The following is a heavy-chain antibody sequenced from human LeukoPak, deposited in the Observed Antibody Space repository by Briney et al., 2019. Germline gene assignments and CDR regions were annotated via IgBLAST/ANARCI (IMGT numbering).Heavy chain of an antibody. V-gene: IGHV4-34*01. Sequence: SETLSLTCAVYGGSFSGYYWSWIRQPPGKGLEWIGEINHSGSTNYNPSLKSRVTISVDTSKNQFSLKLSSVTAADTAVYYCARQHTIGYCSSTSCYVRSKRGWFDPWGQGTLVTVSS. D-gene: IGHD2-2*01. CDR2: INHSGST. CDR3: ARQHTIGYCSSTSCYVRSKRGWFDP. CDR1: GGSFSGYY. J-gene: IGHJ5*02.